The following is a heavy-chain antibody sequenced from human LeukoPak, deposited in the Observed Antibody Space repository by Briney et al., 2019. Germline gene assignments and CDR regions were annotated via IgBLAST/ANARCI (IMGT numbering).Heavy chain of an antibody. CDR2: IIPIFGTA. D-gene: IGHD3-10*01. CDR1: GGTFSSYA. CDR3: PRDSPPRPITMVRGVMLGAFDI. V-gene: IGHV1-69*01. J-gene: IGHJ3*02. Sequence: SVKVSCMASGGTFSSYAISWVRPTPGQGLEWMGGIIPIFGTANYAQKFQGRVTLTPDESTSTAYMELSSLRSEDTAVYYCPRDSPPRPITMVRGVMLGAFDIWGQGTMVTVSS.